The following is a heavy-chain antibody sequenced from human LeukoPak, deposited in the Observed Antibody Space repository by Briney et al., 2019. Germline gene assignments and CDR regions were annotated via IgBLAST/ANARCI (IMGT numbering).Heavy chain of an antibody. CDR1: GYTFTSYD. D-gene: IGHD3-10*01. J-gene: IGHJ4*02. Sequence: ASVKVSCKASGYTFTSYDINWVRQATGQGLEWMGWINPNSGGTNYAQKFQGRVTMTRDTSISTAYMELSRLRSDDTAVYYCARDLRGGPNRSLRAVWGVIIMGYWGQGTLVTVSS. CDR2: INPNSGGT. CDR3: ARDLRGGPNRSLRAVWGVIIMGY. V-gene: IGHV1-2*02.